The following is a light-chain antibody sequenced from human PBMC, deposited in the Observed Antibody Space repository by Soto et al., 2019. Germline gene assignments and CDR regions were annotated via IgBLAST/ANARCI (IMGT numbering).Light chain of an antibody. CDR3: QQYNSFSYT. V-gene: IGKV1-5*01. CDR1: ESISTW. CDR2: GAS. J-gene: IGKJ2*01. Sequence: DIQMTQSPSTLSASVGDRVTITCRASESISTWLAWYQQKPGKSPKLLIYGASNLERGVPSRFSGSGSGTEFTLTISRLQPDDFAAYYCQQYNSFSYTFGPGTKLEIK.